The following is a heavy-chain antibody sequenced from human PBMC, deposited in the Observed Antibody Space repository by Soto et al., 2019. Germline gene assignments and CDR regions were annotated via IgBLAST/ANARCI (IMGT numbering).Heavy chain of an antibody. CDR1: GFTFSNYW. Sequence: DVQVVESGGGLVQPGGSLRLSCIASGFTFSNYWMSWVRQAPGKGLEWVANIKQDGTEKDYLDSVKGRFTISRDNAKNSLYLQMSSLRAEDTAVYYCARDPMFQSPHQTWGQGTLVTVSS. CDR3: ARDPMFQSPHQT. J-gene: IGHJ5*02. CDR2: IKQDGTEK. D-gene: IGHD3-10*02. V-gene: IGHV3-7*03.